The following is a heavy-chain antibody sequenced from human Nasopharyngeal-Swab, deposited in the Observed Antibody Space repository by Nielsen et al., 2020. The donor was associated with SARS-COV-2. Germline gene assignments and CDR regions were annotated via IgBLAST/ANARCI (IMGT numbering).Heavy chain of an antibody. V-gene: IGHV4-34*01. J-gene: IGHJ6*03. CDR2: INHSGST. D-gene: IGHD3-10*01. CDR3: ARVDRPGITMVRGVIITPTSYYYYYMDV. CDR1: GGSFSGYY. Sequence: TLSLTCAVYGGSFSGYYWSWIRQPPGKGLEWIGEINHSGSTNYNPSLKSRVTISVDTSKNQFSLKLSSVTAADTAVYYCARVDRPGITMVRGVIITPTSYYYYYMDVWGKGTTVTVSS.